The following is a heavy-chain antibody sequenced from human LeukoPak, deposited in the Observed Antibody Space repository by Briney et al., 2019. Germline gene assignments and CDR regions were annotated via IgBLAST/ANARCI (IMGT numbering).Heavy chain of an antibody. Sequence: SETLSLTCTVSDGSISNYYWSWIRLPPGKGLEGIGYIDYTGATNYSHSLKSRVTISLDTSKNQFSLRLSSVTAADAAVYYCARAGYSYGTGYYFDYWGQGALVTVSS. CDR2: IDYTGAT. V-gene: IGHV4-59*01. CDR1: DGSISNYY. CDR3: ARAGYSYGTGYYFDY. J-gene: IGHJ4*02. D-gene: IGHD5-18*01.